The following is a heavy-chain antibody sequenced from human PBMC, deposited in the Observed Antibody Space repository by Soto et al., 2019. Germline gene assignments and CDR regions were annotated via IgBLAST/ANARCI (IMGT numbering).Heavy chain of an antibody. CDR1: GGSISSYY. D-gene: IGHD2-8*02. CDR2: IYYSGST. V-gene: IGHV4-59*08. J-gene: IGHJ4*02. CDR3: ARRNGYWTFDY. Sequence: QVQLQESGPGLVKPSETLSLTCTVSGGSISSYYWSWIRQPPGKGLEWIGYIYYSGSTNYNPSLKSRVTISVDTSKNQFSLKLSSVTAADTAVYCCARRNGYWTFDYWGQGTLVTVSS.